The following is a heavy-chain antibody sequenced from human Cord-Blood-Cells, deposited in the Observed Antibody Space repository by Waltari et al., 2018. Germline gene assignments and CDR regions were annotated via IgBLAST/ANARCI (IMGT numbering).Heavy chain of an antibody. Sequence: QLQLQESGPGLVKPSETLSLTCTVSGGSISSSSYYWGWIRQPPGKGLEWIGSIYYSGSTYYNPSLKSRVTISVDTSKNQFSLKLSSVTAADTAVYYCARCHYDFWSGYAFDIWGQGTMVTVSS. CDR1: GGSISSSSYY. CDR3: ARCHYDFWSGYAFDI. D-gene: IGHD3-3*01. V-gene: IGHV4-39*01. J-gene: IGHJ3*02. CDR2: IYYSGST.